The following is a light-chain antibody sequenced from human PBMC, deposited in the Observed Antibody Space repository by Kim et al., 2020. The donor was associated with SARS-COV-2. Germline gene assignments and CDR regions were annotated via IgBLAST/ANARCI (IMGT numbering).Light chain of an antibody. Sequence: DIQMTQSPSSLSASVGDRVTITCPASQHINNFLNWYQRKPGRAPKLLIYDASNLETGVSSRFSGSGYGTDFTLTITSLQPEVFATYYCQQYENDRYMYSFGQGTKLEI. V-gene: IGKV1-33*01. J-gene: IGKJ2*01. CDR1: QHINNF. CDR3: QQYENDRYMYS. CDR2: DAS.